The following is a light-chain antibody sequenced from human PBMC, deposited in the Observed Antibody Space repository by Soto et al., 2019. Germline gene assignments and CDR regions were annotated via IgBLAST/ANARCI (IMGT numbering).Light chain of an antibody. J-gene: IGLJ2*01. V-gene: IGLV2-14*03. Sequence: QAVVTQPASVSESPGQSISISCTGTSSDIGGYDYVSWYQQHPGKVPKLMIYDVDIRPSGISNRFSGSKSGNTASLTISGLQAEDEADYYCNSYTTRSTVIFGGGTKVTVL. CDR2: DVD. CDR3: NSYTTRSTVI. CDR1: SSDIGGYDY.